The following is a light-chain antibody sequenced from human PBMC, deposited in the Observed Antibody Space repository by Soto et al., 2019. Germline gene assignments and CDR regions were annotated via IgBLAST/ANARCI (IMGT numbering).Light chain of an antibody. V-gene: IGKV3-15*01. CDR2: GAS. J-gene: IGKJ1*01. CDR1: QSVGTK. CDR3: QQYNEWPPWT. Sequence: EVVMTQSPAALSVSPGERATLSCRASQSVGTKLAWYQQKPGQAPRLLMYGASTRATGIPDRFTGSGSGTHFTLTISSLQSEDFVVYYCQQYNEWPPWTFGQGTKVEVQ.